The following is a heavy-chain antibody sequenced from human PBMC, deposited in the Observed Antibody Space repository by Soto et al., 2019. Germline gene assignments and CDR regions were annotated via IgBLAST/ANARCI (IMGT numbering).Heavy chain of an antibody. Sequence: SETLSLTCAVSGCSISSYYWSWIRQPPGKGLEWIGYIYYSGSTNYNPSLKSRVTISVDTSKNQFSLKLSSVTAADTAVYYCARDLNGYSYGYRCYYGMDVWGQGTTVSVSS. CDR2: IYYSGST. CDR3: ARDLNGYSYGYRCYYGMDV. CDR1: GCSISSYY. V-gene: IGHV4-59*01. D-gene: IGHD5-18*01. J-gene: IGHJ6*02.